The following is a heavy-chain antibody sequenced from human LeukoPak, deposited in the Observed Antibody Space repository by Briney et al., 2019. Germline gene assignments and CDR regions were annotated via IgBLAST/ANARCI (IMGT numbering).Heavy chain of an antibody. V-gene: IGHV4-59*08. CDR3: ARHLKNYYYYGMDV. CDR2: IYYSGAT. CDR1: GASISSDY. J-gene: IGHJ6*02. Sequence: PSETLFLTCTVSGASISSDYWSWIRQAPGEGLEWIGDIYYSGATNYNFSLQSRVTISVDTSKNQFSLNLISVTAADTAVYYCARHLKNYYYYGMDVWGQGTTVTVSS.